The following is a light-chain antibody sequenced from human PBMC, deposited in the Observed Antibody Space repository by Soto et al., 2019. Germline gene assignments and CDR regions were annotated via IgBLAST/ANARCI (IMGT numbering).Light chain of an antibody. CDR3: QKYSSVPV. CDR2: AAS. CDR1: QDIRNF. J-gene: IGKJ3*01. V-gene: IGKV1-27*01. Sequence: DIQMTQSPTSLSASVGDRVTITCRASQDIRNFVAWYQQKPEKAPKLLIYAASTLQSGVTSRFSGSGSGTDFTLTINSLQPEDVATYSCQKYSSVPVFGPGTKVEIK.